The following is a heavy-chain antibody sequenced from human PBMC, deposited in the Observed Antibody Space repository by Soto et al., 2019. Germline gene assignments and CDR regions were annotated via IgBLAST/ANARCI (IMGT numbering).Heavy chain of an antibody. Sequence: ASVKVSCKASGYTFTDYYMHWVRQAPGQGLEWMGWISGKNGNTNYAQKVQGRVTLTADTSTSTAYMEMRALTSDDTATYYCARSDYYEDTGTFEYWGQGTPVTVSS. CDR2: ISGKNGNT. CDR3: ARSDYYEDTGTFEY. J-gene: IGHJ4*02. V-gene: IGHV1-18*04. CDR1: GYTFTDYY. D-gene: IGHD4-17*01.